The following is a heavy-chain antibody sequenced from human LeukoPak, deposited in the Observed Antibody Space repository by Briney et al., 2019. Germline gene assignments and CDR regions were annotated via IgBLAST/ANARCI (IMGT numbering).Heavy chain of an antibody. CDR1: GFTFSSYA. CDR3: ARDQNYYYYYYMDV. J-gene: IGHJ6*03. CDR2: ISSSSSYI. Sequence: GGSLRLSCAASGFTFSSYAMSWVRQAPGKGLEWVSSISSSSSYIYYADSVKGRFTISRDNAKNSLYLQMNSLRAEDTAVYYCARDQNYYYYYYMDVWGKGTTVTISS. V-gene: IGHV3-21*01.